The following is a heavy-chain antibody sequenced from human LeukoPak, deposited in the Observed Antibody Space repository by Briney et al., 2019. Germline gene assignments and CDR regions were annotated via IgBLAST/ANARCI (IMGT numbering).Heavy chain of an antibody. CDR3: ARGLLWFGELCWFDP. Sequence: ASVKVSCKASGYTFTGYDMHWVRQAPGQGLEWMGWINPNSGGTNYAQKFQGRVTMTRDTSISTAYMELSRLRSDDTAVYYCARGLLWFGELCWFDPWGQGTLVTVSS. CDR2: INPNSGGT. D-gene: IGHD3-10*01. CDR1: GYTFTGYD. V-gene: IGHV1-2*02. J-gene: IGHJ5*02.